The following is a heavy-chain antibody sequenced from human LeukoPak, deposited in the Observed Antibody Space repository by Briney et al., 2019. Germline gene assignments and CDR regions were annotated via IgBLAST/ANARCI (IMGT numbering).Heavy chain of an antibody. CDR1: GFTFSTYS. J-gene: IGHJ4*02. Sequence: SGGSLRLSCAASGFTFSTYSMNWVRQAPGKGLEWVSYITSSSSSIYYADSVKGRFTISRDNAKNSLYLQMSSLRAEDTAVYYCAKLSVWDGSGNYDYWGQGTLVTVSS. CDR3: AKLSVWDGSGNYDY. V-gene: IGHV3-48*01. D-gene: IGHD3-10*01. CDR2: ITSSSSSI.